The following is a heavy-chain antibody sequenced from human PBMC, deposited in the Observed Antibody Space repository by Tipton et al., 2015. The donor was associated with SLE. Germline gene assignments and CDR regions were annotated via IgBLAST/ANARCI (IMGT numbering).Heavy chain of an antibody. CDR1: GFRFSDYY. Sequence: GSLRLSCAASGFRFSDYYMSWIRQVPGKGLEWIAYISATTEYYGDSVKGRFTISRDNTKNLLFLYMDRLRAEDTATYYCAREGITKGWYFDHWGQGTPVTVSS. V-gene: IGHV3-11*01. CDR3: AREGITKGWYFDH. J-gene: IGHJ4*02. D-gene: IGHD3-10*01. CDR2: ISATTE.